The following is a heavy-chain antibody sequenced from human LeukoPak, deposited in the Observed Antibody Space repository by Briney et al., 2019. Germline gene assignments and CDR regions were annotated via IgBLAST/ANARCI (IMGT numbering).Heavy chain of an antibody. CDR2: INHSGST. Sequence: SETLPLTCAVYGGSFSGYYWSWIRQPPGKGLEWIGEINHSGSTNYNPSLKSRVTISVDTSKNQFSLKLSSVTAADTAVYYCARIMAPRIAAAGIFDYWGQGTLVTVSS. D-gene: IGHD6-13*01. CDR1: GGSFSGYY. V-gene: IGHV4-34*01. CDR3: ARIMAPRIAAAGIFDY. J-gene: IGHJ4*02.